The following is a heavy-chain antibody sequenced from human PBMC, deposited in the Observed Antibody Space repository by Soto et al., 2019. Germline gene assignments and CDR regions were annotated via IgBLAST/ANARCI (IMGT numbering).Heavy chain of an antibody. J-gene: IGHJ5*02. D-gene: IGHD3-9*01. CDR1: RDTFSGYS. V-gene: IGHV1-69*01. CDR2: ISPNFGTS. Sequence: QVPLMQSGAEVRKPGSSLKVSCKASRDTFSGYSIVWVRQAPGRGLEWVGGISPNFGTSTYARKFQGRVTITADESTSTAYMELTSLRSEDTAVYYCAQGDFDTTGWVDPWGQGTPVTVSS. CDR3: AQGDFDTTGWVDP.